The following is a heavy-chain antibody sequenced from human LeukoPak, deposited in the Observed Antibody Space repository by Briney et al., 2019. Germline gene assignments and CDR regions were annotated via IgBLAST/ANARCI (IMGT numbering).Heavy chain of an antibody. V-gene: IGHV3-53*01. CDR1: GFTVSSNY. D-gene: IGHD5-12*01. Sequence: PGGSLRLSCAASGFTVSSNYMSWVRQAPGKGLEWVSVIYSGGNTYYADSVKGRFTISRDNSKNTLYLQMNSLRAEDTAVYYCATGGDIVATIDFDYWGQGTLVTVSS. CDR3: ATGGDIVATIDFDY. J-gene: IGHJ4*02. CDR2: IYSGGNT.